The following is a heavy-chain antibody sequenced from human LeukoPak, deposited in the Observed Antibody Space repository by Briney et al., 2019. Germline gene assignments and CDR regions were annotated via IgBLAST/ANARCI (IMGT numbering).Heavy chain of an antibody. Sequence: GGSLRLSCAASGFTFSSYSVNWVRQAPGKGLEWVSYISSSSSTIYYADSVKGRFTISRDNAKNSLYLQMNSLRAEDTAVYYCARDKLLWFGKGPEYYYYYGMDVWGQGTTVTVSS. CDR3: ARDKLLWFGKGPEYYYYYGMDV. CDR2: ISSSSSTI. J-gene: IGHJ6*02. D-gene: IGHD3-10*01. V-gene: IGHV3-48*01. CDR1: GFTFSSYS.